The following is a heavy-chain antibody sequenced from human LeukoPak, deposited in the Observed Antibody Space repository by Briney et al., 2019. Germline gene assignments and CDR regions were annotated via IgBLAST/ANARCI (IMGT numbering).Heavy chain of an antibody. D-gene: IGHD1-26*01. J-gene: IGHJ4*02. CDR3: ARDSYIMGATLYEYYFDY. Sequence: SETLSLTCTVSGYSISSGYYWGWIRQPPGKGLEWIGSIFHSGSTYYNPSLKSRLTMSVDTSKNQFSLKLSSVTAADTAIYYCARDSYIMGATLYEYYFDYWGQGTLVTVSS. V-gene: IGHV4-38-2*02. CDR2: IFHSGST. CDR1: GYSISSGYY.